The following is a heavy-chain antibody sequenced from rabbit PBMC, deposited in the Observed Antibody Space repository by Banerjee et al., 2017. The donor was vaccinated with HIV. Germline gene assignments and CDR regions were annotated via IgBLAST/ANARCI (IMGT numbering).Heavy chain of an antibody. V-gene: IGHV1S40*01. CDR1: GFSFSSYYY. Sequence: QQLEESGGGLVKPGASLTLTCTASGFSFSSYYYMCWVRQAPGKGLEWIACIYAGSSGTTYYASWATGRFTISKTSSTTVTLQMTSLTAADTATYFCARDAAGSYYHFNLWGPGTLVTVS. CDR2: IYAGSSGTT. J-gene: IGHJ4*01. D-gene: IGHD8-1*01. CDR3: ARDAAGSYYHFNL.